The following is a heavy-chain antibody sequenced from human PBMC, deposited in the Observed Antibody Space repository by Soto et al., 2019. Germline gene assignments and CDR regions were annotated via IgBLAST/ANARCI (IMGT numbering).Heavy chain of an antibody. D-gene: IGHD6-19*01. CDR1: GFTFRSYA. CDR3: ARDLALAGNY. V-gene: IGHV3-21*01. CDR2: ISSTSTYT. Sequence: GGSLRLSCAASGFTFRSYAMNWVRQTQEKGLEWVSSISSTSTYTHYADSVKGRFTISRDNANNSLFLQMNSLRAEDTAIYYCARDLALAGNYWGQGALVTVS. J-gene: IGHJ4*02.